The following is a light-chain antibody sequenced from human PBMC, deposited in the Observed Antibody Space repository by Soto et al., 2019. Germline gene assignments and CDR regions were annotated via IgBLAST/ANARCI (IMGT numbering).Light chain of an antibody. CDR1: SSDVGGYNY. V-gene: IGLV2-8*01. CDR3: SSYAGSNTVV. J-gene: IGLJ2*01. Sequence: QAVVTQPPSASGSPGQSVTISCTGTSSDVGGYNYVSWYQQHPGKAPKLMIYEVSQRPSGVPDRFSGSKSGNTASLTVSGLQAEDEADYYCSSYAGSNTVVFGGGTKLTVL. CDR2: EVS.